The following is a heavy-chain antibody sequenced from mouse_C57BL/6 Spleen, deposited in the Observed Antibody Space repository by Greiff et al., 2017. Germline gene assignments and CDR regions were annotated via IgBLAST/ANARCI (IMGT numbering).Heavy chain of an antibody. D-gene: IGHD2-4*01. J-gene: IGHJ3*01. CDR2: IYPRDGST. V-gene: IGHV1-85*01. CDR1: GYTFTSYD. Sequence: VQLQESGPELVKPGASVKLSCKASGYTFTSYDINWVKQRPGQGLEWIGWIYPRDGSTKYNEKFKGKATLTVDTSSSTAYMERHSLTSADSAVYFCAREDYVQVLPFAYWGQGTLVTVSA. CDR3: AREDYVQVLPFAY.